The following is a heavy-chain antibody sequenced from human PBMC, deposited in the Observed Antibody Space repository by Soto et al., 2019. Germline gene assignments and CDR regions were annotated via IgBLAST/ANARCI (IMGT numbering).Heavy chain of an antibody. Sequence: EVQLVESGGGLMQPGGFLRLSCAASGFSFSTYDMSWVRQAPGKGLEWVSYISTSSSTTFYADSVKGRFTISRDNARNSLYLQMNSLRVEDTAVYYCTRSAPSTGYDSWGQGTLVTVSS. CDR2: ISTSSSTT. D-gene: IGHD5-12*01. V-gene: IGHV3-48*01. J-gene: IGHJ5*01. CDR1: GFSFSTYD. CDR3: TRSAPSTGYDS.